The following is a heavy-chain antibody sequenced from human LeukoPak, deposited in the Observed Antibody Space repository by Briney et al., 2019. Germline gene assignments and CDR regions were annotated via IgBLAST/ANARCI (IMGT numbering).Heavy chain of an antibody. Sequence: SETLSLICTVSGDSISSYYWSWIRQPAGKGLGWIGRIYTSGSTNYNPSLKNRVTMSVDTSKNQFSLKLSSVTAADTAVYYCASTTYYYDSSGYYFLDYWGQGTLVTVSS. D-gene: IGHD3-22*01. CDR3: ASTTYYYDSSGYYFLDY. CDR1: GDSISSYY. V-gene: IGHV4-4*07. CDR2: IYTSGST. J-gene: IGHJ4*02.